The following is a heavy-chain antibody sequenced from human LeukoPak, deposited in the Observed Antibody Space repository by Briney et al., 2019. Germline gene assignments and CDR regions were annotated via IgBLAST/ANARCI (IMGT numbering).Heavy chain of an antibody. D-gene: IGHD3-22*01. CDR3: AGTTYYYDSSGSDPNY. CDR1: GGSISNGGYY. Sequence: PSQTLSLTCTVSGGSISNGGYYWSWIRQHPGKGLEWIGYIYYSGSTYYNPSLKSRVTISVDTSKNQFSLKLSSVTAADTAVYYCAGTTYYYDSSGSDPNYWGQGTLVTVSS. CDR2: IYYSGST. J-gene: IGHJ4*02. V-gene: IGHV4-31*03.